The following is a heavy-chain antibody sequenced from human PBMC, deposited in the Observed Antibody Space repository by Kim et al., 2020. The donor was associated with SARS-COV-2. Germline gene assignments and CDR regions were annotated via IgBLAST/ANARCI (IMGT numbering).Heavy chain of an antibody. V-gene: IGHV3-21*01. D-gene: IGHD4-17*01. CDR2: ISSSSYI. CDR3: ARDNGDYYYGMDV. Sequence: GGSLRLSCAASGFTFSSYSMNWVRQAPGKGLEWVSSISSSSYIYYADSVKGRFTISRDNAKNSLYLQMNSLRAEDTAVYYCARDNGDYYYGMDVWGQGTTVTVSS. J-gene: IGHJ6*02. CDR1: GFTFSSYS.